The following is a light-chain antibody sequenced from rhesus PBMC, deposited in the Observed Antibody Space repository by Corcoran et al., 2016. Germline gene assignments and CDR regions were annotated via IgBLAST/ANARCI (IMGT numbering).Light chain of an antibody. Sequence: DIQMTQSPSSLSASVGDRVTITCRASQGISSWLAWYQQKPGKAPKLLIKKAASLQSGVPSRFSGSVSGTDFTLTISSLQAEDFATYCCQQYNSAPYSFDQGTKVEIK. J-gene: IGKJ2*01. CDR3: QQYNSAPYS. CDR2: KAA. CDR1: QGISSW. V-gene: IGKV1-21*01.